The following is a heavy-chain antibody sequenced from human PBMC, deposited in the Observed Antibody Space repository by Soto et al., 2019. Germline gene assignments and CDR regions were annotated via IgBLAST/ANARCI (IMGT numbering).Heavy chain of an antibody. CDR3: AKDNSPDCGYHSFDY. V-gene: IGHV3-23*01. CDR2: ISGSGTNT. J-gene: IGHJ4*02. D-gene: IGHD5-12*01. Sequence: EVRLLESGGGLIQPGGSLRLSCAASGFTFSSYVMSWVRQAPGTGLEWVSGISGSGTNTYYADSVKGRFTISRDNSEHALYLQMTSLRAAETAEYYCAKDNSPDCGYHSFDYWGEGTLVTVSS. CDR1: GFTFSSYV.